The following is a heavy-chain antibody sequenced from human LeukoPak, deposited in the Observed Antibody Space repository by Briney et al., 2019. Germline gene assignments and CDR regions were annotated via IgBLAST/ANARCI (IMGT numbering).Heavy chain of an antibody. V-gene: IGHV3-74*01. J-gene: IGHJ4*02. D-gene: IGHD4-17*01. Sequence: GGSLRLSCAASGITFRGYWMHWVRQAPGKGLVWVSRINSDGTTTTYADSVMGRFTISRDTAKNTLFLQMNNLRAEDTAVYYCARDRRDDGDLVFDYWGQGILVTVSS. CDR2: INSDGTTT. CDR1: GITFRGYW. CDR3: ARDRRDDGDLVFDY.